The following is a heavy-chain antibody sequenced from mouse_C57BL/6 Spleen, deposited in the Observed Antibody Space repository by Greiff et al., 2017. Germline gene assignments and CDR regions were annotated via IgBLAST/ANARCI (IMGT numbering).Heavy chain of an antibody. J-gene: IGHJ2*01. CDR3: ARSRKCGYDRYYFDY. V-gene: IGHV1-52*01. CDR2: IDPSDSET. Sequence: QVQLQQPGAELVRPGSSVKLSCKASGYTFTSYWMHWVKQRPIQGLEWIGNIDPSDSETHYNQKFKDKATLTVDKSSSTAYMQLSSLTSEDSAVYYCARSRKCGYDRYYFDYWGQGTTLTVSS. D-gene: IGHD2-2*01. CDR1: GYTFTSYW.